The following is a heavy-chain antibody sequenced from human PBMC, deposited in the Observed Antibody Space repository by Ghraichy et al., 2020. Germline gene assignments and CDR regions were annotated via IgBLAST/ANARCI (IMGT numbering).Heavy chain of an antibody. Sequence: GSLRLSCAASGFTFDDYGMSWVRQAPGKGLEWVSGINWNGGSTGYADSVKGRFTISRDNAKNSLYLQMNSLRAEDTALYHCARVLRYFDWSPFDIWGQGTMVTVSS. CDR2: INWNGGST. CDR1: GFTFDDYG. J-gene: IGHJ3*02. CDR3: ARVLRYFDWSPFDI. D-gene: IGHD3-9*01. V-gene: IGHV3-20*01.